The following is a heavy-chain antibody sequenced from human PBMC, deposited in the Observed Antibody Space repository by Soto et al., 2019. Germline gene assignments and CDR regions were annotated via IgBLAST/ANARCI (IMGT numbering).Heavy chain of an antibody. CDR2: ISGSGGST. V-gene: IGHV3-23*01. D-gene: IGHD6-13*01. CDR1: GFTFSSYA. CDR3: AKDVGQQLAPDDYFDY. J-gene: IGHJ4*02. Sequence: GGSLRLSCAASGFTFSSYAMSWVRQAPGKGLEWVSAISGSGGSTYYADSVKGRFTISRDNSKNTLYLQMNSLRAEDTAVYYCAKDVGQQLAPDDYFDYWGQGTLVTVSS.